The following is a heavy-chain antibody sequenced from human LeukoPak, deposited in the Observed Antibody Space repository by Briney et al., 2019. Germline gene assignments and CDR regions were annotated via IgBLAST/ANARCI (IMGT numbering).Heavy chain of an antibody. V-gene: IGHV3-30*18. CDR3: AKEVTGSSSWYNWFDP. J-gene: IGHJ5*01. Sequence: GGSLRLSCAASGFTFSSYGMHWVRQAPGKGLEWVAVISYDGSNKYYADSVKGRFTISRDNAKNSLYLQMNSLRTEDTALYYCAKEVTGSSSWYNWFDPWGQGTLVTVSS. CDR1: GFTFSSYG. D-gene: IGHD6-13*01. CDR2: ISYDGSNK.